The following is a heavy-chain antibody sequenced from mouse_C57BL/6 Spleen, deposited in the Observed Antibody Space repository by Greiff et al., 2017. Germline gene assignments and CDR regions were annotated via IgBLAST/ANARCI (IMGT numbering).Heavy chain of an antibody. J-gene: IGHJ4*01. Sequence: EVKLVESGGGLVQPGGSLKLSCAASGFTFSDYGMAWVRQAPREGPEWVAFISNLAYSIYYADTVTGRFTISRENAKNTLYLEMSSLRSEDTAMYYCARHGGYAMDYWGQGTSVTVSS. V-gene: IGHV5-15*01. CDR2: ISNLAYSI. CDR1: GFTFSDYG. CDR3: ARHGGYAMDY.